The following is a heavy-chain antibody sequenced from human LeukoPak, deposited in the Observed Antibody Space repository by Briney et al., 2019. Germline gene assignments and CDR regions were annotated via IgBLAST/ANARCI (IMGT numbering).Heavy chain of an antibody. CDR2: ISGSGGST. V-gene: IGHV3-23*01. CDR3: ASTLKITMVREFQFDY. D-gene: IGHD3-10*01. J-gene: IGHJ4*02. Sequence: GGSLRLSCAASGFTFSSYAMSWVRQAPGKELEWVSAISGSGGSTYYADSVKGRFTISRDNSKNTLYLQMNSLRAEDTAVYYCASTLKITMVREFQFDYWGQGTLVTVSS. CDR1: GFTFSSYA.